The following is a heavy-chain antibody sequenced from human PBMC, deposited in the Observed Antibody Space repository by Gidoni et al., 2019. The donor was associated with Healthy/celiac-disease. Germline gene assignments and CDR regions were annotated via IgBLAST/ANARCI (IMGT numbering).Heavy chain of an antibody. D-gene: IGHD2-21*01. V-gene: IGHV3-33*01. CDR2: IWYDGSNK. CDR3: ARDLCGGDCYGPDY. Sequence: QVQLLESGGGVVQPGRSLRLSCAASGFTFSSYGMHWVRQAPGKGLEWVAVIWYDGSNKYYEDYVKGRFTISRDNSKNTLYLQMNSLRAEETAVYYCARDLCGGDCYGPDYWGQGTLVTVSS. J-gene: IGHJ4*02. CDR1: GFTFSSYG.